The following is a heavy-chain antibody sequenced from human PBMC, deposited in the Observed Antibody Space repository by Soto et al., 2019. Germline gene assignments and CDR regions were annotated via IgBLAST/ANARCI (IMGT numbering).Heavy chain of an antibody. Sequence: GGSLRLSCAASGFTFSSYSMNWVRQAPGKGLEWVSSISSSSSYIYYADSVKGRFTISRDNAKNSLYLQMNSLRAEDTAVYYCARDAVPRNWGSRDDAFDIWGQGTMVTVSS. J-gene: IGHJ3*02. CDR1: GFTFSSYS. CDR3: ARDAVPRNWGSRDDAFDI. CDR2: ISSSSSYI. V-gene: IGHV3-21*01. D-gene: IGHD7-27*01.